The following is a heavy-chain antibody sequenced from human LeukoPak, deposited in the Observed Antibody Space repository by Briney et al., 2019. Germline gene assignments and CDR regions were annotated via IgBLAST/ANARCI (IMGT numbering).Heavy chain of an antibody. V-gene: IGHV3-33*01. CDR2: IWYDGSNK. D-gene: IGHD6-13*01. Sequence: GRSLRLSCAAAGFTFSSYGMHWVRQAPGKGLEWVAVIWYDGSNKYYADSGKGRFTISRDNSKNTLYLQMNSLRAEDTAVYYCARDRAAGAFDYWGQGTLVTVSS. J-gene: IGHJ4*02. CDR1: GFTFSSYG. CDR3: ARDRAAGAFDY.